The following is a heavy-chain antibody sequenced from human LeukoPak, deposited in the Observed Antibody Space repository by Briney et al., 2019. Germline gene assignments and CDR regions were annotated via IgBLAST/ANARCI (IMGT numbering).Heavy chain of an antibody. V-gene: IGHV3-23*01. CDR1: GFTFSSYW. Sequence: GGSLRLSCAASGFTFSSYWMSWVRQAPGKGLEWVSSITASGVSTHYADSVKGRFTISRDNSKNTLFLRMNSLRAEDTAVYYCAKARAKTYYFGSGSYRNEDRSFDYWGQGTLVTVSS. CDR2: ITASGVST. J-gene: IGHJ4*02. D-gene: IGHD3-10*01. CDR3: AKARAKTYYFGSGSYRNEDRSFDY.